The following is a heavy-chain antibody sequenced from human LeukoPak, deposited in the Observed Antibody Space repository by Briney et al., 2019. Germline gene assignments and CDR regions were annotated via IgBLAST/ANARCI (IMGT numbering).Heavy chain of an antibody. CDR2: ISSSGSTV. CDR1: GFTFSDYY. D-gene: IGHD1-26*01. V-gene: IGHV3-11*01. J-gene: IGHJ3*02. CDR3: ARRSRGGSSVVAFDI. Sequence: GGSLRLSCAASGFTFSDYYMSWIRQAPGKGLEWISYISSSGSTVNYADSVKGRVTMSRDNAKNSLYLQVNSLRDEDTAVYYCARRSRGGSSVVAFDIWGQGTMVTVSS.